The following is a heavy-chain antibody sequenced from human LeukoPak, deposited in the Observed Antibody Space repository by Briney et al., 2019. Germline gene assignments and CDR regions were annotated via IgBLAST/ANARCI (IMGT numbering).Heavy chain of an antibody. CDR1: GGTFSSYA. CDR3: ASRLSPTAMAMFDY. J-gene: IGHJ4*02. V-gene: IGHV1-69*13. CDR2: IIPIFGTA. Sequence: SVKVSCKASGGTFSSYAISWVRQAPGQGLEWMGGIIPIFGTANYAQKFQGRVTITADESTSTAYMELSSLRSEDTAVYYCASRLSPTAMAMFDYWGQGTLVTVSS. D-gene: IGHD5-18*01.